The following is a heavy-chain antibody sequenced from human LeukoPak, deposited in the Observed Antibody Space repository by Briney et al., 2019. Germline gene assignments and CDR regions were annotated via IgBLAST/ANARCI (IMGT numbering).Heavy chain of an antibody. Sequence: GSLRLSCAASGFTFSNAWMSWVRQAPGKGLEWVSSISSSSSYIYYADSVKGRFTISRDNAKNSLYLQMNSLRAEDTAVYYCARDRLWSYDYWGQGTLVTVSS. CDR2: ISSSSSYI. CDR3: ARDRLWSYDY. V-gene: IGHV3-21*01. J-gene: IGHJ4*02. D-gene: IGHD2-21*01. CDR1: GFTFSNAW.